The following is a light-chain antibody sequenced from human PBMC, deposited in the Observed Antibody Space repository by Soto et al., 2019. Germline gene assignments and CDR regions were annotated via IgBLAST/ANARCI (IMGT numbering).Light chain of an antibody. CDR1: SSDVGAYNY. CDR2: EVS. Sequence: QSALTQPASVSGSPGQSITISCTGTSSDVGAYNYVSWYQQHPGKAPKLMIYEVSNRPSGVSNRFSGSKSGNTASLTISRLQAEGEGDYYCSSYTSGSTWVFGGGTRLTVL. V-gene: IGLV2-14*01. CDR3: SSYTSGSTWV. J-gene: IGLJ3*02.